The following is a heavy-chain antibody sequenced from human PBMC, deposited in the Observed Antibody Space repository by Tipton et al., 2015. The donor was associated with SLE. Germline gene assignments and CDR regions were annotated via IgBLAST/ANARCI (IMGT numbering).Heavy chain of an antibody. CDR3: AKEEGDDSASYFYYYYMDV. J-gene: IGHJ6*03. D-gene: IGHD3-16*01. CDR2: VSYDGSKE. Sequence: SLRPSCAASGFSFGRYGMHWVRQAPGKGLEWVALVSYDGSKEYYADSVKGRFTISRDNSRNTLDLQMNSLRAEDTAVYYCAKEEGDDSASYFYYYYMDVWGKGTTVTVSS. V-gene: IGHV3-30*18. CDR1: GFSFGRYG.